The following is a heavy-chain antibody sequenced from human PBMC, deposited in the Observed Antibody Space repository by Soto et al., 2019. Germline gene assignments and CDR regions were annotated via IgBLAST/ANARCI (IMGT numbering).Heavy chain of an antibody. V-gene: IGHV4-30-2*01. D-gene: IGHD3-22*01. CDR3: ARARAEYYYDSSGYYYAPDPLYYFDY. J-gene: IGHJ4*02. Sequence: QLQLQESGSGLVKPSQTLSLTCAVSGGSISSGGYSWSWIRQPPGKGLEWIGYIYHSGSTYYNPSLKSRVTISVDRSKNQFSLKLSSVTAADTAVYYCARARAEYYYDSSGYYYAPDPLYYFDYWGQGTLVTVSS. CDR2: IYHSGST. CDR1: GGSISSGGYS.